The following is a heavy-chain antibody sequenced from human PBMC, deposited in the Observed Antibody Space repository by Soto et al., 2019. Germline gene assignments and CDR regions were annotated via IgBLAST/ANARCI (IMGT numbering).Heavy chain of an antibody. J-gene: IGHJ3*02. CDR2: IIPLLRTT. Sequence: QVQLVQSGAELKKPGSSVTVSCQASGGTFKTFGVSWVRQAPGQGLQWMGGIIPLLRTTDYAQNFQGRICIAADESTNTVFMELTSLRSEDTAVYYCARDVLGGWVEKTDRAFDIWGQGTLVAVSS. V-gene: IGHV1-69*01. CDR1: GGTFKTFG. D-gene: IGHD1-26*01. CDR3: ARDVLGGWVEKTDRAFDI.